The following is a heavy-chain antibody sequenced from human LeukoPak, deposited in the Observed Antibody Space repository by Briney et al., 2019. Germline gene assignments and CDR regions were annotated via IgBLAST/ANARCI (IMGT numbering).Heavy chain of an antibody. CDR3: ARSVDYYDSSGYYY. CDR2: IIPIFGTA. J-gene: IGHJ4*02. D-gene: IGHD3-22*01. V-gene: IGHV1-69*13. Sequence: SVKVSCKASGGTFSSYAISWVRQAPGQGLEWMGGIIPIFGTANYAQKSQGRVTITADESTSTAYMELSSLRSEDTAVYYCARSVDYYDSSGYYYWGQGTLVTVSS. CDR1: GGTFSSYA.